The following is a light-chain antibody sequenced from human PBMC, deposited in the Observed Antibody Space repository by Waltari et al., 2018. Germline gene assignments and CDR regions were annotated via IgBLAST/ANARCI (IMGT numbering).Light chain of an antibody. CDR2: ASS. J-gene: IGKJ4*01. V-gene: IGKV1-9*01. CDR3: QQLYSYPIT. CDR1: QVIISD. Sequence: IQLTQSPSSLSASAGDRVTITYRASQVIISDLAWYGQKPGKAPKLLISASSNLQSWVPPRCSGSGSVTDFTLTISSLQPENFATYYCQQLYSYPITFRGGTKVEIK.